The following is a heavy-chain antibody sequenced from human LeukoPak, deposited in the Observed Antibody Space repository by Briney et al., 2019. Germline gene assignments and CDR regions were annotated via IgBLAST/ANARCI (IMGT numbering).Heavy chain of an antibody. D-gene: IGHD2-2*01. Sequence: GGSLRLSCAASGFTFSSYSMNWVRQAPGKGLEWVSYISSSSSTIYYADSVKGRFTISRDNAKNSLYLQMNSLRAEDTAAYYCARVRDVVVPAASSIDYWGQGTLVTVSS. V-gene: IGHV3-48*04. J-gene: IGHJ4*02. CDR1: GFTFSSYS. CDR2: ISSSSSTI. CDR3: ARVRDVVVPAASSIDY.